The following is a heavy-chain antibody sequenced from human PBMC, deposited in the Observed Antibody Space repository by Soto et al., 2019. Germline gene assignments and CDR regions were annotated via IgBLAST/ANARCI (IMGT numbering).Heavy chain of an antibody. CDR3: ARSLSIAARVAFDI. D-gene: IGHD6-6*01. Sequence: GGSLRLSCAASGFTVSSNYMSWVRQAPGKGLEWVSVIYSGGSTYYADSVKGRFTISRDNSKNTLYLQMNSLRAEDTAVYYCARSLSIAARVAFDIWGQGTMVTVSS. CDR2: IYSGGST. V-gene: IGHV3-66*01. CDR1: GFTVSSNY. J-gene: IGHJ3*02.